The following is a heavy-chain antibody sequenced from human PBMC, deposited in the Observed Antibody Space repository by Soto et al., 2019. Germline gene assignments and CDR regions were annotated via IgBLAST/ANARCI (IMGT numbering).Heavy chain of an antibody. CDR2: VRSGGDRT. V-gene: IGHV3-23*01. CDR3: VKNSGSGKHLYYDMDV. J-gene: IGHJ6*02. Sequence: PGRSLRLSCAASGFTFSAYAMSWVRQVPGKGLEWVSAVRSGGDRTFYADSAQGRFTTSRDDSKNTLYLQMDRLRAEDTAVYHCVKNSGSGKHLYYDMDVWAQGMTVTVS. D-gene: IGHD3-10*01. CDR1: GFTFSAYA.